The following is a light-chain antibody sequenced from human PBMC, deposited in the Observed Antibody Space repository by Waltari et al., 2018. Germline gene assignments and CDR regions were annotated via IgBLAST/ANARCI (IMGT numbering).Light chain of an antibody. Sequence: QSVLTQPPSVSGAPGQRVTISCTGSGSNIGAGYDVHWYQRLPRTAPKLRIYGRTSRPVGVPDRFFGSTSGTSASLAITGLQAEDEADYYCQSYDTSLSVVFGGGTKLTVL. CDR2: GRT. CDR1: GSNIGAGYD. CDR3: QSYDTSLSVV. J-gene: IGLJ3*02. V-gene: IGLV1-40*01.